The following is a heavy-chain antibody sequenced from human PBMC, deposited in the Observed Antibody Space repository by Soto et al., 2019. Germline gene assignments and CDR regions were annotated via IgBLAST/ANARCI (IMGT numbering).Heavy chain of an antibody. CDR3: ARGEASGSGWAIIDY. J-gene: IGHJ4*02. CDR2: IIPIFGTA. D-gene: IGHD3-22*01. Sequence: QVQLVQSGAEVKKPGSSVKVSCKASGGTFSSYAISWVRQAPGQGLEWMGGIIPIFGTANYAQKFQGRVTITADESTSTACVELSSLRSEDTAVYYCARGEASGSGWAIIDYWGQGTLVTVSS. V-gene: IGHV1-69*12. CDR1: GGTFSSYA.